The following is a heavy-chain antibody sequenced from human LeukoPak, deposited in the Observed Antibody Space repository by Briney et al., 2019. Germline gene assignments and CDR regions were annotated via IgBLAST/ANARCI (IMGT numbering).Heavy chain of an antibody. V-gene: IGHV4-34*01. CDR3: ATSQLWFRGEGHMDV. CDR1: GGSFSGYY. CDR2: INHSGST. Sequence: SETLSLTCAVSGGSFSGYYWSWIRQPPGKGLEWIGEINHSGSTNYNPSLKSRVTISVDTSKNQFSLKLSSVIAADTAVYYCATSQLWFRGEGHMDVWGKGTTVTVSS. D-gene: IGHD5-18*01. J-gene: IGHJ6*03.